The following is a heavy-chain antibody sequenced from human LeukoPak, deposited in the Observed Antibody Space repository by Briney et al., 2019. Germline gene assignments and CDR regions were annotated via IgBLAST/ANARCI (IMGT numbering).Heavy chain of an antibody. CDR3: ASDGRLDPAEFYY. J-gene: IGHJ4*02. V-gene: IGHV4-59*01. CDR1: GGSISSYY. CDR2: IYYSGST. D-gene: IGHD6-19*01. Sequence: SETLSLTCTVSGGSISSYYWSWIRQPPGKGLEWIGYIYYSGSTNYNPSLKSRVTISVDTSKNQFSLKQVSVTAADTTAYYYASDGRLDPAEFYYWGQGTLVTVS.